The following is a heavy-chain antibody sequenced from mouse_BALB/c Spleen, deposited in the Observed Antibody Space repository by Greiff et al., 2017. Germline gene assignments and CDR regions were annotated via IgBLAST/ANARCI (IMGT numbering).Heavy chain of an antibody. J-gene: IGHJ4*01. CDR1: GFTFSDYY. CDR3: ARYYYYAMDY. CDR2: ISDGGSYT. V-gene: IGHV5-4*02. Sequence: EVQVVESGGDLVKPGGSLKLSCAASGFTFSDYYMYWVRQTPEKRLEWVATISDGGSYTYYPDSVKGRFTISRDNAKNNLYLQMSSLKSEDTAMYYCARYYYYAMDYWGQGTSVTVSS.